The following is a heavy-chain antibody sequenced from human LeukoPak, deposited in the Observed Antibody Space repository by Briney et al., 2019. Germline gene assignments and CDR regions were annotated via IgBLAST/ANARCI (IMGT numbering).Heavy chain of an antibody. CDR3: ARRKAVRNYYYMDV. CDR1: GYIFTSYD. V-gene: IGHV1-8*03. J-gene: IGHJ6*03. CDR2: MNPNVGKT. D-gene: IGHD6-19*01. Sequence: ASVKVSCNAAGYIFTSYDINSLPRATGQRLEWWGWMNPNVGKTVYAHKFQGRITTPRNNSTSTAYMEMSSLRSEDTAVYYCARRKAVRNYYYMDVWGKGTTVTVSS.